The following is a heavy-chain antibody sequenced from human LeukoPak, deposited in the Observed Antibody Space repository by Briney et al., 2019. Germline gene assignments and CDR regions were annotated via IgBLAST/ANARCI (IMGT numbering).Heavy chain of an antibody. V-gene: IGHV3-21*01. CDR3: ARASYPAATYNWFDP. CDR1: GFTFSSYS. D-gene: IGHD2-2*01. J-gene: IGHJ5*02. CDR2: ISSSSSYI. Sequence: GSLRLSCAASGFTFSSYSMNWVRQASGKGLEWVSSISSSSSYIYYADSVKGRFTISRDNAKNSLYLQMNSLRAEDTAVYYCARASYPAATYNWFDPWGQGTLVTVSS.